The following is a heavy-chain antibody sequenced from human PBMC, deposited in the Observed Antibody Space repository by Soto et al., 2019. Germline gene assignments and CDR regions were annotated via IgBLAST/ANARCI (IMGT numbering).Heavy chain of an antibody. Sequence: PWGSLRLSCAASGFTFVSYGIHCVRHSPVKWLEWVAVISYDGSNKYYADSVKGRFTISRDNSKNTLYLQMNSLRAEDTAVYYCAKEGTRITMVRGVQTHANNFDYWGQGTLVTVSS. CDR2: ISYDGSNK. D-gene: IGHD3-10*01. J-gene: IGHJ4*02. CDR3: AKEGTRITMVRGVQTHANNFDY. V-gene: IGHV3-30*18. CDR1: GFTFVSYG.